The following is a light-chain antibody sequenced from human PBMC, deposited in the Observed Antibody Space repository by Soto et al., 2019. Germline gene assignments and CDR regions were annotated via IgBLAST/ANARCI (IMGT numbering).Light chain of an antibody. V-gene: IGKV2D-29*01. CDR2: EVG. J-gene: IGKJ1*01. Sequence: QAPHSPPGAFGLAAAISSRSGQGLLHSDGKTYLYWYLQKPGQPPLLLIAEVGIRFSGVADRFSLSRSSTVFILNVTLVATDDVGVYYSMLSIRLHRRFGQGT. CDR3: MLSIRLHRR. CDR1: QGLLHSDGKTY.